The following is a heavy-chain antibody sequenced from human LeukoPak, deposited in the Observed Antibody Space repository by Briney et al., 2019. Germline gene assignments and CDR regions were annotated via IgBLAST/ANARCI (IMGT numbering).Heavy chain of an antibody. V-gene: IGHV3-74*01. CDR1: GFTFSTYC. D-gene: IGHD3-16*01. Sequence: GGSLRLSCAASGFTFSTYCMHWVRQAPGKGLVWVSRINSDGSHTSCADSVKGRFTISRDNAKKTLYLQMNNLRAEDTAVYYCATGGGGSEYWGQGTLVTVSS. CDR3: ATGGGGSEY. J-gene: IGHJ4*02. CDR2: INSDGSHT.